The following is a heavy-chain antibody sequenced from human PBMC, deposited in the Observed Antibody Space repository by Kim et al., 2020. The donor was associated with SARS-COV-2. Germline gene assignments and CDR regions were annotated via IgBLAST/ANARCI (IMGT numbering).Heavy chain of an antibody. CDR2: INAGNGNT. J-gene: IGHJ4*02. CDR1: GYTFTSYA. V-gene: IGHV1-3*01. CDR3: ARSLLWFGELTDGEADY. Sequence: ASVKVSCKASGYTFTSYAMHWVRQAPGQRLEWMGWINAGNGNTKYSQKFQGRVTITRDTSASTAYMELSSLRSEDTAVYYCARSLLWFGELTDGEADYWGQGTLVTVSS. D-gene: IGHD3-10*01.